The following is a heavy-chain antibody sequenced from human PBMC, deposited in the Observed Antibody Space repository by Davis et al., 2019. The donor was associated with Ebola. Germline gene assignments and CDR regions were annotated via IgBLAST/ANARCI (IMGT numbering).Heavy chain of an antibody. CDR2: ISYDGSNK. CDR1: GFTFSSYG. CDR3: ARELEGLLYLYGMDV. Sequence: GESLKISCAASGFTFSSYGMHWVRQAPGKGLEWVAVISYDGSNKYYADSVKGRFTISRDNSKNTLYLQMNSLRAEDTAVYYCARELEGLLYLYGMDVWGQGTTVTVSS. J-gene: IGHJ6*02. V-gene: IGHV3-30*03. D-gene: IGHD3-3*01.